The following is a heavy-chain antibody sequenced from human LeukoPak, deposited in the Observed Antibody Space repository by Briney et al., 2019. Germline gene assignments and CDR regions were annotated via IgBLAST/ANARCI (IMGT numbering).Heavy chain of an antibody. V-gene: IGHV4-34*01. Sequence: SETLFLTCAVYGGSLRGYYWRWIRQPPGKVLEWIGEINRSGSTNYNPSLKSRVTISVDTSKKEYSLKLSSVTAANTAVYYCARGCRAMVRIVPPRYGMDVWGKGTTVTVSS. CDR3: ARGCRAMVRIVPPRYGMDV. D-gene: IGHD3-10*01. J-gene: IGHJ6*04. CDR1: GGSLRGYY. CDR2: INRSGST.